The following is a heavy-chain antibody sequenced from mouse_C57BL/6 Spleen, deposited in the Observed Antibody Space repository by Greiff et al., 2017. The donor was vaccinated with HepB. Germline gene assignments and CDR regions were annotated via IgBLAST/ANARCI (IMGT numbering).Heavy chain of an antibody. V-gene: IGHV1-19*01. CDR3: ARGGERLPLDY. CDR2: INPYNGGT. J-gene: IGHJ2*01. CDR1: GYTFTDYY. Sequence: EVQLQQSGPVLVKPGASVKMSCKASGYTFTDYYMNWVKQSHGKSLEWIGVINPYNGGTSYNQKFKGKATLTVDKSSSTAYMELNSLTSEDSAVYYCARGGERLPLDYWGQGTTLTVSS. D-gene: IGHD1-2*01.